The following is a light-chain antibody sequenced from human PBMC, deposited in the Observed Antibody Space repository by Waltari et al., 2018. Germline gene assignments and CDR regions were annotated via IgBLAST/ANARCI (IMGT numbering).Light chain of an antibody. Sequence: DNQMTQSPSTLSASLGARVTITCRASQNLYGWLAWYQQKPGKAPKLLISKASSLESGVPSRFIGRGSGTTFTLTINSLQFEDFATYFCHQYHSYPWTFGQGTRVEVK. J-gene: IGKJ1*01. CDR2: KAS. V-gene: IGKV1-5*03. CDR3: HQYHSYPWT. CDR1: QNLYGW.